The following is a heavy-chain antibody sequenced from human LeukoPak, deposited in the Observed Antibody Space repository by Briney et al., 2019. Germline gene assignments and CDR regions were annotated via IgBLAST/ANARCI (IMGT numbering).Heavy chain of an antibody. D-gene: IGHD2-2*02. V-gene: IGHV3-23*01. CDR2: ISGSGGST. J-gene: IGHJ4*02. CDR3: AKWNIVVVPAAISGSGGLDY. CDR1: GFTFSSYA. Sequence: GGSLRLSCAASGFTFSSYAMSWVRQAPGKGPEWVSAISGSGGSTYYADSVKGRFTISRDNSKNTLYLQMNSLRAEDTAVYYCAKWNIVVVPAAISGSGGLDYWGQGTLVTVSS.